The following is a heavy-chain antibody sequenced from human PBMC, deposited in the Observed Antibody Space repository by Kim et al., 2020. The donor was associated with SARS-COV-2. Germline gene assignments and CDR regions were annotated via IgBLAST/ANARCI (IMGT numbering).Heavy chain of an antibody. Sequence: SETLSLTCTVSGGSISSYYWSWIRQPPGKGLEWIGYIYYSGSTNYNPSLKSRVTISVDTSKNQFSLKLSSVTAADTAVYYCARDRGIQLWKKYYYYGMDVWGQGTTVTVSS. V-gene: IGHV4-59*13. J-gene: IGHJ6*02. D-gene: IGHD5-18*01. CDR2: IYYSGST. CDR3: ARDRGIQLWKKYYYYGMDV. CDR1: GGSISSYY.